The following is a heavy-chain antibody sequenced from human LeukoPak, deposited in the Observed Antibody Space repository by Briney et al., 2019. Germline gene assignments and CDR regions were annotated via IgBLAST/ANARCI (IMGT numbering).Heavy chain of an antibody. CDR2: INPSGGST. D-gene: IGHD6-13*01. V-gene: IGHV1-46*01. CDR1: GYTFTSYY. CDR3: ARDGAAAGRYYYYYMDV. J-gene: IGHJ6*03. Sequence: GASVKVSCKASGYTFTSYYMHWVRQAPGQGLEWMGIINPSGGSTSYAQKFQGRVTMTRDMSTSTVYMELSSLRSEDTAVYYCARDGAAAGRYYYYYMDVWGKGTTVTVSS.